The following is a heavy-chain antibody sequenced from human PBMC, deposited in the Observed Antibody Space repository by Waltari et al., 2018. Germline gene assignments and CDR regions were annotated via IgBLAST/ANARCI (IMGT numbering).Heavy chain of an antibody. CDR3: AKDRVVGARPNTFDY. Sequence: EVQLLESGGGLVQPGGSLRLSCAASGFTFSSYAMSWVRQAPGKGLEWVSASRGSGGSTYYADSVKGRFTISRDNSKNTLYLQMNSLRAEDTAVYYCAKDRVVGARPNTFDYWGQGTLVTVSS. CDR2: SRGSGGST. CDR1: GFTFSSYA. J-gene: IGHJ4*02. D-gene: IGHD1-26*01. V-gene: IGHV3-23*01.